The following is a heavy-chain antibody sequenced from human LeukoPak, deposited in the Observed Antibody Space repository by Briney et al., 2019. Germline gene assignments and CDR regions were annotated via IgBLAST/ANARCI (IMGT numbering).Heavy chain of an antibody. D-gene: IGHD2-2*01. J-gene: IGHJ4*02. V-gene: IGHV1-18*04. CDR3: ARDCGTSCYLGTNKLDY. CDR1: GYTFTSYG. CDR2: TSAYNGNT. Sequence: SVKVSCKASGYTFTSYGISWVGQAPGQGLEWMGWTSAYNGNTNYAQKLQGRVTMTTDTSTSTAYMELRSLRSDDTAVYYCARDCGTSCYLGTNKLDYWGQGTLVTVSS.